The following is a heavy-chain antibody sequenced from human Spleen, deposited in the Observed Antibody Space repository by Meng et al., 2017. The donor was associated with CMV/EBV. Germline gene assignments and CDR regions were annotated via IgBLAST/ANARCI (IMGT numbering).Heavy chain of an antibody. D-gene: IGHD4-17*01. CDR1: GFTFSDYY. J-gene: IGHJ6*02. Sequence: GESLKISCVASGFTFSDYYMSWIRQAPGKGLVWVSRINSDGSSTSYADSVKGRFTISRDNAKNTLYLQMNSLRAEDTAVYYCARDGGDYYYGMDVWGQGTTVTVSS. V-gene: IGHV3-74*01. CDR2: INSDGSST. CDR3: ARDGGDYYYGMDV.